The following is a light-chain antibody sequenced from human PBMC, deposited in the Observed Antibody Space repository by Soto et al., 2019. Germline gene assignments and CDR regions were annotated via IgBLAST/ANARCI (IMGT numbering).Light chain of an antibody. Sequence: QSALTQPASVSGSPGQSITISCTGTSSDVGASKYVSWYQQHPGKAPKLMIYEVSNRPSGVSNRFSGSKSGKTASLTISGLQAEDEADYYCSSYTSTITVLFGGGTKLTVL. CDR3: SSYTSTITVL. V-gene: IGLV2-14*01. J-gene: IGLJ2*01. CDR1: SSDVGASKY. CDR2: EVS.